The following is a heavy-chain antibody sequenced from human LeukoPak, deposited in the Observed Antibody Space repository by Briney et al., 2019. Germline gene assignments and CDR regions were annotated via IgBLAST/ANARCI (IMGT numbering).Heavy chain of an antibody. CDR2: INYFDST. J-gene: IGHJ4*02. CDR3: ARHRGYSRYTSLDY. Sequence: SETLSLTCTVSGDSISSSSYYWGWIRQPPGKGLEWIGCINYFDSTYYIPSPMSRVTISVEASKNHFSLKLSSVTAADTAVYYCARHRGYSRYTSLDYWGQGILVTVSS. D-gene: IGHD5-18*01. V-gene: IGHV4-39*01. CDR1: GDSISSSSYY.